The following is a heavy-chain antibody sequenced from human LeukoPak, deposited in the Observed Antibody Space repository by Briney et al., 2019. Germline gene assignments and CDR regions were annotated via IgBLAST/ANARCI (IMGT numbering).Heavy chain of an antibody. CDR1: GFTFDDYA. CDR2: ISWDGGST. V-gene: IGHV3-43D*03. Sequence: GGSLRLSCAASGFTFDDYAMHWVRQAPGKGLEWVSLISWDGGSTYYADSVKGRFTISRDNSKNSLYLQMNSLRAEDTAVYYCAKDSSARIYYYYYMDVWGKGTTVTISS. D-gene: IGHD6-19*01. CDR3: AKDSSARIYYYYYMDV. J-gene: IGHJ6*03.